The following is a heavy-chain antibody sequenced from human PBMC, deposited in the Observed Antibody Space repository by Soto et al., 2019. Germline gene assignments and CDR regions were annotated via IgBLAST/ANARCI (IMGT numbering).Heavy chain of an antibody. CDR3: ARVHQPYIWFDH. D-gene: IGHD2-2*01. Sequence: SETLSLTCTVSGDSIGNALFFWGWIRQPPGKRLEWIGSIYYRGNTYYNPSLKSRVTVSLDTSKNQFSLNLRSVTAADTAVYYCARVHQPYIWFDHWGQGSLVNVSS. V-gene: IGHV4-39*02. CDR2: IYYRGNT. J-gene: IGHJ5*02. CDR1: GDSIGNALFF.